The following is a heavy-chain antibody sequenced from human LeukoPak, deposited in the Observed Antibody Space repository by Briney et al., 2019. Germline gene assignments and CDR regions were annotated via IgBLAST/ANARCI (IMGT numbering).Heavy chain of an antibody. CDR1: GFTFSSYD. Sequence: GGSLRLSCAASGFTFSSYDMHWVRQAPGKGLEWVSAICTAGDTYYPGSVKGRFTISRENAKNSLYLQMNSLRAGDTAVYYCARDIRYYDFWSGYYYYYGMDVWGQGTTVTVSS. CDR2: ICTAGDT. D-gene: IGHD3-3*01. V-gene: IGHV3-13*01. J-gene: IGHJ6*02. CDR3: ARDIRYYDFWSGYYYYYGMDV.